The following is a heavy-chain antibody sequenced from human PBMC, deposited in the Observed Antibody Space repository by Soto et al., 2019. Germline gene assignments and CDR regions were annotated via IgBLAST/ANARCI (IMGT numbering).Heavy chain of an antibody. D-gene: IGHD4-17*01. V-gene: IGHV1-69*02. CDR3: ARSRYGDYRSHYFGY. CDR1: GGTFSSYT. Sequence: SVKVSCKASGGTFSSYTISWVRQAPGQGLEWMGRIIPILGIANYAQKFQGRVTITADKSTSTAYMELSSLRSEDTAVYYCARSRYGDYRSHYFGYWGQGTLVTVSS. J-gene: IGHJ4*02. CDR2: IIPILGIA.